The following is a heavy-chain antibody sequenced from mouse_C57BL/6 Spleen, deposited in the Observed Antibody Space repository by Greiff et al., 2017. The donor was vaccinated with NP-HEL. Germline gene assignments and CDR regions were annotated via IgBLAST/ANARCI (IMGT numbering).Heavy chain of an antibody. V-gene: IGHV1-55*01. D-gene: IGHD2-5*01. J-gene: IGHJ1*03. CDR1: GYTFTSYW. CDR3: ARSGYYSNYGYFDV. Sequence: QVQLQQPGAELVKPGASVKMSCKASGYTFTSYWITWVKQRPGQGLEWIGDIYPGSGSTNYNEKFKSKATLTVDTSSSTAYMQLSSLTSEDSAVYYCARSGYYSNYGYFDVWGTGTTVTVSS. CDR2: IYPGSGST.